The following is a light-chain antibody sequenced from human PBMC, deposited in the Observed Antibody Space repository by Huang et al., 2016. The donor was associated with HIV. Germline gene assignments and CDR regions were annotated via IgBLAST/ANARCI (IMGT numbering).Light chain of an antibody. CDR3: QQYNNWPLT. V-gene: IGKV3-15*01. CDR1: QRVSSN. CDR2: GAS. J-gene: IGKJ4*01. Sequence: EIVMTQSPATLPVSPVERATLSCRASQRVSSNLVWYQQKPGQAPRLLIYGASTRATGVPARFSGSGSGTEFTLTISSLQSEDFAVYYCQQYNNWPLTFGGGTKVEIK.